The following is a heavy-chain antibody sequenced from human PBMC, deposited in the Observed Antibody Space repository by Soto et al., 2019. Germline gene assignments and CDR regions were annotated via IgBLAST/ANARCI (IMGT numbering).Heavy chain of an antibody. D-gene: IGHD3-10*01. CDR1: GFTFSSYA. Sequence: EVQLLESGGGLVQPGGSLRLSCAASGFTFSSYAMSWVRQAPGQGLAWVSAISGSGGSTYYADSVKGRFTISRDNSKNTLYLQMHSLIPEDTAVYYCAKASGWFGEFDYWGQGTLVTVSS. J-gene: IGHJ4*02. CDR3: AKASGWFGEFDY. V-gene: IGHV3-23*01. CDR2: ISGSGGST.